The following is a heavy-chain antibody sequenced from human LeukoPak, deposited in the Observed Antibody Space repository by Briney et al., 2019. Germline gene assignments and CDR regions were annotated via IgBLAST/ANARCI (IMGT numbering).Heavy chain of an antibody. CDR1: GGSISNYY. V-gene: IGHV4-59*01. CDR2: IYYSGGT. CDR3: ARSRYGYPLDY. J-gene: IGHJ4*02. Sequence: PXETLSLTCTVSGGSISNYYWSWIRQPPGKGLEWIGYIYYSGGTNYNPSLKSRVTISVDTSKNQFSLKLSSVTAADTAVYYCARSRYGYPLDYWGQGTLVTVSS. D-gene: IGHD5-24*01.